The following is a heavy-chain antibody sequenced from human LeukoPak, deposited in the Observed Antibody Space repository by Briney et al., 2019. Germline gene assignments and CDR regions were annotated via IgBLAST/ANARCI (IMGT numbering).Heavy chain of an antibody. Sequence: AGGPLRLSCAVSGFTFSDFWMNWVRRSPGKGLEWVASINQNGGETSYVDSVKGRFTISRDNPKNSLYLQMSSLRAEDTAVYYCARDGTAPGLYFDLWGQGTLVTVSS. V-gene: IGHV3-7*01. CDR1: GFTFSDFW. D-gene: IGHD6-13*01. J-gene: IGHJ4*01. CDR2: INQNGGET. CDR3: ARDGTAPGLYFDL.